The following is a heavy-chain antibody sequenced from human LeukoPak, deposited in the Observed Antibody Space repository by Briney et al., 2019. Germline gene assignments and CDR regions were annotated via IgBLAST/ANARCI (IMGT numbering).Heavy chain of an antibody. CDR2: ISGSGGST. D-gene: IGHD3-22*01. J-gene: IGHJ4*02. CDR1: GFTFSSYA. V-gene: IGHV3-23*01. CDR3: AKDLSQTIVVVTHFDY. Sequence: GGSLRLSCAASGFTFSSYAMSWVRQAPGKGLEWVSAISGSGGSTYCADSVKGRFTISRDNSKNTLYLQMNSLRAEDTAVYYCAKDLSQTIVVVTHFDYWGQGTLVTVSS.